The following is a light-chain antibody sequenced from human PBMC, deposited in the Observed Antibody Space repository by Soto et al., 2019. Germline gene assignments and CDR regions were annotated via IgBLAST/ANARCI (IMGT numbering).Light chain of an antibody. CDR2: EGS. CDR3: CSYAGSSTVV. Sequence: QSVLTQPASVSGSPGQSITISCTGTSSDVGSYKLVSWYQQHPGKAPKLMIYEGSKRPSGVSNRFSGSKSGNTASLTISGLQAEDEADYYCCSYAGSSTVVFGGGTKLTVL. J-gene: IGLJ2*01. CDR1: SSDVGSYKL. V-gene: IGLV2-23*01.